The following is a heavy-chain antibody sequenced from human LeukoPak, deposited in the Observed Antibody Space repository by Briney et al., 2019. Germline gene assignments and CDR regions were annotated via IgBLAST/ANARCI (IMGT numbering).Heavy chain of an antibody. CDR3: AKDRDYYDD. Sequence: GGSLRLSCTASGFTFSSYAMNWDRQAPGKGLEWVSVISSNGVTTYYADSVKGRFTISRDNSKNTMYLQMNSLRADDTAVYYCAKDRDYYDDWGQGTLVTVSS. CDR1: GFTFSSYA. V-gene: IGHV3-23*01. CDR2: ISSNGVTT. J-gene: IGHJ4*02.